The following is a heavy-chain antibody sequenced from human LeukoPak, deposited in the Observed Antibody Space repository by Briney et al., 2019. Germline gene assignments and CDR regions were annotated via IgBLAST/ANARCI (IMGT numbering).Heavy chain of an antibody. CDR3: ARVYYGGKRLYYFDY. Sequence: PGGSLRLSCAASGFTFSSYWMSWVRQAPGKGLEWVANIKQDGSEKYYVDSVKGRFTISRDNAKNSLYLQMNSLRAEDTAVYYCARVYYGGKRLYYFDYWGQGTLVTVSS. CDR1: GFTFSSYW. J-gene: IGHJ4*02. D-gene: IGHD4-23*01. CDR2: IKQDGSEK. V-gene: IGHV3-7*01.